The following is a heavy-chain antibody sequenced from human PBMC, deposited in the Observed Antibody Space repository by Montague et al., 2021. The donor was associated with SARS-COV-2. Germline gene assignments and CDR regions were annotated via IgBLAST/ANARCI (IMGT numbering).Heavy chain of an antibody. D-gene: IGHD4-23*01. Sequence: SLRLSCAASGFTFSSYDMHWVRQATGKGLEWVSAIGTAGDTYYPGSVKGRFTISRENAKNSLYLQMNSLRAGDTAGYYCARAGLGGAYYYYYGMDVWGQGTTVTVSS. CDR1: GFTFSSYD. CDR3: ARAGLGGAYYYYYGMDV. J-gene: IGHJ6*02. CDR2: IGTAGDT. V-gene: IGHV3-13*01.